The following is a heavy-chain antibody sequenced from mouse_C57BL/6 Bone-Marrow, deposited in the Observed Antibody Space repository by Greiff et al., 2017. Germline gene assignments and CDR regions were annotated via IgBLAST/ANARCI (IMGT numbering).Heavy chain of an antibody. CDR3: ARGTYYSNRGSMDY. D-gene: IGHD2-5*01. CDR2: IYPRSGNT. Sequence: QVQLQQSGAELARPGASVKLSCKASGYTFTSYGISWVKQRTGQGLEWIGEIYPRSGNTYYNEKFKGKATLTADTSSSTAYMELRSLTSEDSAVYFCARGTYYSNRGSMDYWGQGTSVTVSS. J-gene: IGHJ4*01. CDR1: GYTFTSYG. V-gene: IGHV1-81*01.